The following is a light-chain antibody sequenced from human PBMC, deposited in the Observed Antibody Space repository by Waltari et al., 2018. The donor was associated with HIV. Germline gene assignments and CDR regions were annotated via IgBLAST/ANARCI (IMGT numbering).Light chain of an antibody. CDR2: YDN. V-gene: IGLV3-21*01. CDR3: QVWDSDSDHV. Sequence: SYVLTQPPSVSVAPGETATLTCAGNNIGSKNVHWYQQRPGQAPILVIYYDNERPSGIPERFSGSNSGNTATLTIRRVEVADEADYYCQVWDSDSDHVFGPGTEVTVL. J-gene: IGLJ1*01. CDR1: NIGSKN.